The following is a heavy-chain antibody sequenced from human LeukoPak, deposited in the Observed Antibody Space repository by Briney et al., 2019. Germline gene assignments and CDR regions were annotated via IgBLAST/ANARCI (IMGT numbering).Heavy chain of an antibody. V-gene: IGHV3-23*01. Sequence: GGSLRLPCEASGFTFSSSAMSWVRQAPGKGLEWVSAISNNGGYTYYADSVQGRFTISRDNSKSTLCLQMNSLRAEDTAVYYCAKQLGYCSDGSCYFPYWSQGTLVTVSS. D-gene: IGHD2-15*01. CDR1: GFTFSSSA. J-gene: IGHJ4*02. CDR2: ISNNGGYT. CDR3: AKQLGYCSDGSCYFPY.